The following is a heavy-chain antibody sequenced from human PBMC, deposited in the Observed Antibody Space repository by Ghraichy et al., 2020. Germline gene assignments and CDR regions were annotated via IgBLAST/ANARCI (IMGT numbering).Heavy chain of an antibody. CDR1: GFTFSNAW. D-gene: IGHD3-22*01. J-gene: IGHJ4*02. CDR2: IKSKTDGGTT. Sequence: LTCAASGFTFSNAWMSWVRQAPGKGLEWVGRIKSKTDGGTTVYAAPVKGRFTISRDDSKNTLYLQMNSLKTEDTAVYYCTTDPGYYDSSGYPSDYWGQGTLVTVSS. V-gene: IGHV3-15*01. CDR3: TTDPGYYDSSGYPSDY.